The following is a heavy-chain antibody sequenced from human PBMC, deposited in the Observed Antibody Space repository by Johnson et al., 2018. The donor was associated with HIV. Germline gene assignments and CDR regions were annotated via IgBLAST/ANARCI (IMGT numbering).Heavy chain of an antibody. D-gene: IGHD3-22*01. V-gene: IGHV3-30-3*01. CDR1: GFTFSSYA. Sequence: QVQLVESGGGVVQPGRSLRLSCAASGFTFSSYAMHWVRQAPGKGLEWVAVISYDGSNKYYANSVKGRFTISRDNSKNTLYLQMNSLREEDTAVYYCARKGSSGFGGIDAFDIWGQGTMVTVSS. CDR3: ARKGSSGFGGIDAFDI. CDR2: ISYDGSNK. J-gene: IGHJ3*02.